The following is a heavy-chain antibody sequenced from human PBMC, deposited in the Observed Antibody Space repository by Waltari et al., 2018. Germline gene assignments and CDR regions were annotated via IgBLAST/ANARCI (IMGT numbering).Heavy chain of an antibody. CDR2: ISGSGGST. D-gene: IGHD3-22*01. Sequence: EVQLVESGGGLVQPGGSLRLSCAASGFTFSSYAMSWVRQAPGKGLEWVSAISGSGGSTYYADSVKGRLTMSRDNSKNTLYLKMNSLRAEDTAVYYWAKEGSGQYYYDSSGYYNYWGQGTLVTVSS. J-gene: IGHJ4*02. CDR3: AKEGSGQYYYDSSGYYNY. CDR1: GFTFSSYA. V-gene: IGHV3-23*04.